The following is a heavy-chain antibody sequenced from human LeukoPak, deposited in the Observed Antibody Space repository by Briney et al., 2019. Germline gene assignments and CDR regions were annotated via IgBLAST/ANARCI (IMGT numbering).Heavy chain of an antibody. D-gene: IGHD3-10*01. Sequence: SETLSLTCTVSGGSISSGSYYWSWIRQPAGKGLEWIGRIYTSGSTNYNPSLKSRVTISVDTSKNQFSLKLSSVTAADTAVYYCARVWDSGFDYWGQGTLVTVSS. J-gene: IGHJ4*02. CDR3: ARVWDSGFDY. CDR1: GGSISSGSYY. CDR2: IYTSGST. V-gene: IGHV4-61*02.